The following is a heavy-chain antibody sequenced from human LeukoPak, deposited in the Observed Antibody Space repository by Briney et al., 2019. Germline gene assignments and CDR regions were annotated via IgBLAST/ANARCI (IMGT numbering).Heavy chain of an antibody. V-gene: IGHV3-7*01. Sequence: GGSLRLSCAASGFTFSSYWMSWVRQAPGKGLEWVANIKQDGSEKYYVDSVKGRFTTSRDNAKNSLYLQMNSLRAEDTAVYYCARETYYYDSSGYYYADSYTYYFDYWGQGTLVTVSS. D-gene: IGHD3-22*01. CDR1: GFTFSSYW. CDR2: IKQDGSEK. J-gene: IGHJ4*02. CDR3: ARETYYYDSSGYYYADSYTYYFDY.